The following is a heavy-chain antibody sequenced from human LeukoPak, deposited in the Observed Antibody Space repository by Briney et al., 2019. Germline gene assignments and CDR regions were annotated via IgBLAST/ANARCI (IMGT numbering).Heavy chain of an antibody. D-gene: IGHD3-10*01. Sequence: PGGSLRLSCAASGFIFSSYWMHWVRQAPGKGLVWVSRINTDGTTTTYADSVKGRFTISRDNAKNTLYLQMNSLRAEDTAVYYCARGGSITMVRGVTRYYYYGMDVWGQGTTVTVSS. CDR1: GFIFSSYW. CDR2: INTDGTTT. CDR3: ARGGSITMVRGVTRYYYYGMDV. J-gene: IGHJ6*02. V-gene: IGHV3-74*01.